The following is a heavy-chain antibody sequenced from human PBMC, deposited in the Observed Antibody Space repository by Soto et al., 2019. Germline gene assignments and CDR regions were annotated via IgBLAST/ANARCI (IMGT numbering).Heavy chain of an antibody. V-gene: IGHV1-3*01. J-gene: IGHJ5*02. Sequence: ASVKVSCKASGYTFTSYAMHWVRQAPGQRLEWMGWINAGNGNTKYSQKFQGRVTITRDTSASTAYMELSSLRSEDTAVYYCARGWPQQIFGVVISLNWLDPWGQGTLVTVSS. D-gene: IGHD3-3*01. CDR2: INAGNGNT. CDR1: GYTFTSYA. CDR3: ARGWPQQIFGVVISLNWLDP.